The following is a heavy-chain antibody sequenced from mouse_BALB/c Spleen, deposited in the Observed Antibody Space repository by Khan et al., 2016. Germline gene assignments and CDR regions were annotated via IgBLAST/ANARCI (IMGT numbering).Heavy chain of an antibody. CDR3: TTGVPDY. CDR2: IRLKSDNYAT. J-gene: IGHJ2*01. CDR1: GFTFSSYW. V-gene: IGHV6-6*02. Sequence: EVKLEESGGGLVQPGGSMKLSCVASGFTFSSYWMSWVRQSPEKGLEWVAEIRLKSDNYATHYAESVKGKFTISRDDSKSRLYLQMNSLRAEDTGIYYCTTGVPDYWGQGTTLTVSS.